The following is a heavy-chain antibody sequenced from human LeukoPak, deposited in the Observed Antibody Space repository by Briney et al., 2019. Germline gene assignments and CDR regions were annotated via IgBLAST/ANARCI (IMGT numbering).Heavy chain of an antibody. CDR2: ISAYNGNT. D-gene: IGHD1-26*01. CDR1: GYTFTSYG. J-gene: IGHJ4*02. V-gene: IGHV1-18*01. CDR3: ARGIVGATDFDY. Sequence: ASVKVSFQASGYTFTSYGISWVRQAPGQGLEWMGWISAYNGNTNYAQKLQGRVTMTTDTSTSTAYMELRSLRSDDTAVYYCARGIVGATDFDYWGQGTLVTVSS.